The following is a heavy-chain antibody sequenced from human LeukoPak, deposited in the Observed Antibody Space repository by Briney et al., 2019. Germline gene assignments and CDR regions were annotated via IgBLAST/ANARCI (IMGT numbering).Heavy chain of an antibody. V-gene: IGHV3-23*01. CDR3: AKKLVAGSGSKNWFDS. J-gene: IGHJ5*01. Sequence: GGSLRLSCAASGFAFNFFAMSWVRQAPGKGLEWVSAISDSGRYIYYADSVRGRFTISRDNSKNTLCLQMNSLRAEDTAVYYCAKKLVAGSGSKNWFDSWGQGTLVTVSS. CDR1: GFAFNFFA. CDR2: ISDSGRYI. D-gene: IGHD3-10*01.